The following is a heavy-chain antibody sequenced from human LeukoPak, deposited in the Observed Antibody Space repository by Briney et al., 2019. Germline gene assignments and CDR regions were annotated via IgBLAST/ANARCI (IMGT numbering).Heavy chain of an antibody. Sequence: GGSLQISCQGSGSPFTSYWIGWGRQLPGKGLGWMGIIYPGDSDARYSPYLQGQVTISADKSISTADLQWSSRKASDTAMYYCARGNYYYYGMDVWGQGTTVTVSS. CDR2: IYPGDSDA. CDR1: GSPFTSYW. CDR3: ARGNYYYYGMDV. V-gene: IGHV5-51*01. J-gene: IGHJ6*02.